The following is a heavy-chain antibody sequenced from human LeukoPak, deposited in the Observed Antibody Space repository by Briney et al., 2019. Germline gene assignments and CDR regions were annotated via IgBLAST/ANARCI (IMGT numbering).Heavy chain of an antibody. CDR2: ISYVGSNK. J-gene: IGHJ4*02. CDR3: ARGGELTTVTTYTDY. CDR1: GFTFSSYA. D-gene: IGHD4-11*01. V-gene: IGHV3-30-3*01. Sequence: PGRSLRLSCAASGFTFSSYAMHWVRQAPGKGLEWVAVISYVGSNKYYADSVKGRFTISRDNSKNTLYLQMNSLRAEDTAVYYCARGGELTTVTTYTDYWGQGTLVTVSS.